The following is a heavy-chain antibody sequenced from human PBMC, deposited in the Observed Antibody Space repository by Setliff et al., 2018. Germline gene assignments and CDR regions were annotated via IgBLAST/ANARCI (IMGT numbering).Heavy chain of an antibody. CDR3: ARGRNIAARQLDS. CDR1: GGTFSDYY. Sequence: SETLSLTCAAYGGTFSDYYWTWIRQPPGKGLEWVGEINHRGSTTYNPSLKSRVTISVDTSKDQFSLKVISMTAADTAVYYCARGRNIAARQLDSWGQGTLVTVSS. J-gene: IGHJ4*02. D-gene: IGHD6-6*01. CDR2: INHRGST. V-gene: IGHV4-34*01.